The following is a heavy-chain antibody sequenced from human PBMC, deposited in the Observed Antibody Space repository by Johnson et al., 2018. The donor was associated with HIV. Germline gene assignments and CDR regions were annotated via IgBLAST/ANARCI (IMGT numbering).Heavy chain of an antibody. CDR2: ISYDGSNK. CDR3: SRSSTVVTPHDI. J-gene: IGHJ3*02. V-gene: IGHV3-30-3*01. CDR1: GFTVSSNY. D-gene: IGHD4-23*01. Sequence: QVKLVESGGGLVQPGGSLRLSCAASGFTVSSNYMSWVRQAPGKGLEWVAVISYDGSNKYYADSVKGRFTISRDNAKNTLYLQMNSLRAEDTAMYYCSRSSTVVTPHDIWGQGTMVTVSS.